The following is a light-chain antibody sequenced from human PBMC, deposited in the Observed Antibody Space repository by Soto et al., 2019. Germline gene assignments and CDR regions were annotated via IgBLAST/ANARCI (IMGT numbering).Light chain of an antibody. Sequence: VLTQPASVSGSPGQSIAISYTGTSSDVGGYKYVSWYQQYPGKAPKLMIYDVSNRPSGVPDRFSGSKSGNTASLTISGLQSEDEADYYCSSYTSYTSYVFGTGTKLTVL. CDR1: SSDVGGYKY. V-gene: IGLV2-14*01. J-gene: IGLJ1*01. CDR2: DVS. CDR3: SSYTSYTSYV.